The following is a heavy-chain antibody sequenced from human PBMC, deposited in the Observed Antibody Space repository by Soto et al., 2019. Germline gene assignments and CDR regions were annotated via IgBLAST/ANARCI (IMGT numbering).Heavy chain of an antibody. CDR3: ASATPRKMVVAATNNWFDP. D-gene: IGHD2-15*01. CDR2: IYHSGST. J-gene: IGHJ5*02. V-gene: IGHV4-31*03. Sequence: PSETLSLTCTVSGGSISSGGYYWSWIRQHPGKGLEWIGYIYHSGSTNYNPSLKSRVTISVDKSKNQFSLKLSSVTAADTAVYYCASATPRKMVVAATNNWFDPWGQGTLVTVSS. CDR1: GGSISSGGYY.